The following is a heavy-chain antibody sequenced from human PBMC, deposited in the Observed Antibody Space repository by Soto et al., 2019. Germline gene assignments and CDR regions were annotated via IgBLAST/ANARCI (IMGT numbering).Heavy chain of an antibody. D-gene: IGHD2-2*02. CDR2: ITSSGGAT. CDR3: ARGDCKTSCYIGF. J-gene: IGHJ4*02. V-gene: IGHV3-48*03. CDR1: GFGFSNYE. Sequence: GGSLRLSCAASGFGFSNYEMNWVRQAPGKGLEWVSYITSSGGATMYADSVKGRFTISRDNAKDSLYLQMNSLRVEDTAVYYCARGDCKTSCYIGFWGQGALVTVSS.